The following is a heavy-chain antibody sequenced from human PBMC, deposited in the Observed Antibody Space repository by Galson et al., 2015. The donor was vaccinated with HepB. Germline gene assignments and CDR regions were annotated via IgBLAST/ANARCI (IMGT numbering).Heavy chain of an antibody. D-gene: IGHD6-19*01. CDR3: AREEYSSGWRHFDY. CDR2: INTNTGNP. J-gene: IGHJ4*02. Sequence: SVKVSCKASGYTFTSYAINWVRQAPGQGLEWMGWINTNTGNPTYAQGFTGRFVFSLDTSVSTAYLQISSLKAEDTAVYSCAREEYSSGWRHFDYWGQGTLVTVSS. CDR1: GYTFTSYA. V-gene: IGHV7-4-1*02.